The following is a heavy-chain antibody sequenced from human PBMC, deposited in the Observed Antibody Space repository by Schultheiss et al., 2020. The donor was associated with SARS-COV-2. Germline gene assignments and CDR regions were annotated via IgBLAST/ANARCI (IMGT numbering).Heavy chain of an antibody. J-gene: IGHJ6*02. Sequence: SETLSLTCTVSGGSISSYYWSWIRQPPGKGLEWIGEINHSGSATYNPSLKGRVIISVDTSKNQFSLKLSSVTAADTAVYYCARSITIFPYYYYGMDVWGQGTTVTVSS. CDR2: INHSGSA. CDR3: ARSITIFPYYYYGMDV. CDR1: GGSISSYY. V-gene: IGHV4-59*01. D-gene: IGHD3-3*01.